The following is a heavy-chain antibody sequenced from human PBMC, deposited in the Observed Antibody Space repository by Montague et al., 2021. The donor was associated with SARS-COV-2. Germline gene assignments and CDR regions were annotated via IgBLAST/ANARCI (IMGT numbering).Heavy chain of an antibody. V-gene: IGHV4-34*01. CDR2: INHRGST. J-gene: IGHJ6*02. CDR1: GGSLSGYS. D-gene: IGHD1-20*01. CDR3: ASGRRRYNWRDETSYYYGMDV. Sequence: SETLSLTCAVYGGSLSGYSWSWIRQPPGKGLEWLGDINHRGSTNYNPSLKSRVPISLDTSKNQFSLKLSSVTAADTAVSYCASGRRRYNWRDETSYYYGMDVWGQGTTVTVSS.